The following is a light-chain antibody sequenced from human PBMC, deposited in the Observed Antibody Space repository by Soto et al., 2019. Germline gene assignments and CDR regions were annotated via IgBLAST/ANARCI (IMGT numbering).Light chain of an antibody. V-gene: IGKV3-11*01. CDR3: WQRSNWPLT. J-gene: IGKJ4*01. CDR1: QSVSSY. Sequence: EIVLTQSPATLSLSPGERATLSCRASQSVSSYLAWYQQKPGQAPRLLIYDASNRATGIPARFSGSGSGTDFTLSIAGLQPEDFAVYYCWQRSNWPLTFGGGTKVDIK. CDR2: DAS.